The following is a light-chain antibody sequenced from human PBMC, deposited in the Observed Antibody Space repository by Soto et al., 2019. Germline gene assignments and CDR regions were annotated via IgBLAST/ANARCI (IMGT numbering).Light chain of an antibody. CDR1: QSISSW. J-gene: IGKJ5*01. V-gene: IGKV1-39*01. Sequence: DIQMTQSPSTLSASVGDRVTITCRASQSISSWLAWYQQKPGKAPKVLIYAASNLQSGVPSRFSGSGSGTDFTLTISSLQPEDFATYYCQQSYSTPITFGQGTRVEIK. CDR3: QQSYSTPIT. CDR2: AAS.